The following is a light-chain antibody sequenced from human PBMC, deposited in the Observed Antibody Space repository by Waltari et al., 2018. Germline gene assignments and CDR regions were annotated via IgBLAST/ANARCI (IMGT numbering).Light chain of an antibody. CDR1: QNIGPW. CDR3: QQYESSSPYT. V-gene: IGKV1-5*03. Sequence: DIQMTQSPSTVSASVGDRVTITCRTSQNIGPWLAWYQQKPGRAPNLLIYRASSLQSGVPSRFSGIGSATEFTLTITSLQPDDIATYYCQQYESSSPYTFGPGTKLEIK. CDR2: RAS. J-gene: IGKJ2*01.